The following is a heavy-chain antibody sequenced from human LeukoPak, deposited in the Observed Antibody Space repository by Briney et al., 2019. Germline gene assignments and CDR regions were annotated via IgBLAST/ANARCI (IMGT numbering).Heavy chain of an antibody. D-gene: IGHD3-22*01. J-gene: IGHJ4*02. CDR3: AKDWGDSSGYYYLKLDYFDY. CDR2: ISGSGGST. Sequence: PGRSLRLSCAASGFTFSSYAMSWVRQAPGKGLEWVSAISGSGGSTYYADSVKGRFTISRDNSKNTLYLQMNSLRAEDTAVYYCAKDWGDSSGYYYLKLDYFDYWGQGTLVTVSS. V-gene: IGHV3-23*01. CDR1: GFTFSSYA.